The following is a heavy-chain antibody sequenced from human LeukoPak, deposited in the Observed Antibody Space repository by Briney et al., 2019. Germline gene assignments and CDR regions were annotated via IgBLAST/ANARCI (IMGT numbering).Heavy chain of an antibody. Sequence: HAGGSLRLSCAASGFTFDDYAMHWVRQAPGKGLEWVSGIIWNSDSIGYADSVKGRFPISRDNAKNSLYLQMNSLRAEDTALYYCAKDISVGATPYYFDYWGQGTLVTVSS. CDR3: AKDISVGATPYYFDY. CDR1: GFTFDDYA. V-gene: IGHV3-9*01. CDR2: IIWNSDSI. D-gene: IGHD1-26*01. J-gene: IGHJ4*02.